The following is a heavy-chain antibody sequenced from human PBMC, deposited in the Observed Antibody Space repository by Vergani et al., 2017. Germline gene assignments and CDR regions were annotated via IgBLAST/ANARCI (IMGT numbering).Heavy chain of an antibody. V-gene: IGHV3-33*06. CDR2: IWYDGSNK. Sequence: QVQLVESGGGVVQPGRSLRLSCAASGFTFSSYGMHWVRQAPGKGLEWVAVIWYDGSNKYYADSVKGRFTISRDNSKNTLYLQMNSLRAEDTAVYYCAKETFAAFDIWGQGTMVTVSS. J-gene: IGHJ3*02. D-gene: IGHD3-10*01. CDR1: GFTFSSYG. CDR3: AKETFAAFDI.